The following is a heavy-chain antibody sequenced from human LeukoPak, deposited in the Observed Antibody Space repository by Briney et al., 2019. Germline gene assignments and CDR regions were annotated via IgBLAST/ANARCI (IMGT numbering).Heavy chain of an antibody. CDR3: ARRTTVTTRGYGEYYFDY. D-gene: IGHD4-17*01. V-gene: IGHV4-39*01. J-gene: IGHJ4*02. Sequence: PSETLSLTCTVSGGSISSSSYYWGWIRQPPGKGLEWIGCIYYSGSTYYNPSLKSRVTISVDTSKNQFSLKLSSVTAADTAVYYCARRTTVTTRGYGEYYFDYWGQGTLVTVSS. CDR2: IYYSGST. CDR1: GGSISSSSYY.